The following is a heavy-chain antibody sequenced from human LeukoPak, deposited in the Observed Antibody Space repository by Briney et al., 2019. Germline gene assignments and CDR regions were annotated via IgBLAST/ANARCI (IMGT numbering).Heavy chain of an antibody. CDR1: GFTFSSYA. D-gene: IGHD3-10*01. CDR2: ISGSGGST. CDR3: AKDLNSITMVRGVIITPYVFDY. Sequence: PGGSLRLSCAASGFTFSSYAMSWVRQAPGKGLEWVSAISGSGGSTYYADSVKGRFTISRDNSKNTLYLQMNSLRAEDTAVYYCAKDLNSITMVRGVIITPYVFDYWGQGTLATVSS. V-gene: IGHV3-23*01. J-gene: IGHJ4*02.